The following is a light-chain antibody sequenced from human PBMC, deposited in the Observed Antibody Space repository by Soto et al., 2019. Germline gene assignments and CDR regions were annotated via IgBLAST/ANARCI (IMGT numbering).Light chain of an antibody. CDR3: QSYDNSLSVYV. V-gene: IGLV1-40*01. CDR2: GNS. Sequence: QSVLTPPPSVSGAPGQRVTISCTGSSSNIGAHYDVHWYQQLPGTAPKLLIYGNSNRPSGVPDRFSGSKSGTSASLAITGLQAEDEADYYCQSYDNSLSVYVFGTGTKVTGL. J-gene: IGLJ1*01. CDR1: SSNIGAHYD.